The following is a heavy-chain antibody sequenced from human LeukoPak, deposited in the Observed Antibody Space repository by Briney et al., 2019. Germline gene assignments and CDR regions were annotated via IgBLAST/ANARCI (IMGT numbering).Heavy chain of an antibody. CDR1: GGSISSSSYY. CDR3: ARQKITMVRGVTKPDFDY. CDR2: IYYSGST. Sequence: SETLSLTCTVSGGSISSSSYYWGWIRQPPGKGLEWIGSIYYSGSTYYNPSLKSRVTISVETSKNQFSLKLSSVTAADTAVYYCARQKITMVRGVTKPDFDYWGQGTLVTVSS. V-gene: IGHV4-39*01. J-gene: IGHJ4*02. D-gene: IGHD3-10*01.